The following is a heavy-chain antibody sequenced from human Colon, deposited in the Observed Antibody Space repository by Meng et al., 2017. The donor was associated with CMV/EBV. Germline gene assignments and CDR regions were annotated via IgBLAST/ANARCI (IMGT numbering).Heavy chain of an antibody. V-gene: IGHV1-2*02. CDR1: GYTFTAYY. Sequence: ASVKVSCKASGYTFTAYYMHWVRQAPGQGLEWMGWINPNSGDTNFAQKFQGRVTMTRDTSISTAYMELSSLRSDDTAVYYCARGGYCSSTSCLRLGFEIWGQGTMVTVSS. CDR2: INPNSGDT. CDR3: ARGGYCSSTSCLRLGFEI. D-gene: IGHD2-2*01. J-gene: IGHJ3*02.